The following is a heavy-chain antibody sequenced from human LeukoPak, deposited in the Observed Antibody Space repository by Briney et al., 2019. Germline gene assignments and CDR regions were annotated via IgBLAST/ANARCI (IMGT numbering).Heavy chain of an antibody. V-gene: IGHV1-69*02. CDR3: ARRGPDDAFDI. CDR2: IIPILGIA. Sequence: SVKVSCKASGGTFSSYTISWVRQAPGQGLEWMGRIIPILGIANYAQKLQGRVTMTTDTSTSTAYMELRSLRSDDTAVYYCARRGPDDAFDIWGQGTMVTVSS. D-gene: IGHD3-10*01. J-gene: IGHJ3*02. CDR1: GGTFSSYT.